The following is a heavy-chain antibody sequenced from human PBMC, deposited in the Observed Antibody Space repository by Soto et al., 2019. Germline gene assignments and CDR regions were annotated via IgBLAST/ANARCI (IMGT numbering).Heavy chain of an antibody. Sequence: SETLSLTCTVSGGSISSGDYYWSWIRQPPGKGLEWIGYIYYSGSTYYNPSLKSRVTISVDTSKNQFSLKLSSVTAADTAVYYCACWVLTGYIDYWGQGTLVTVSS. CDR3: ACWVLTGYIDY. CDR2: IYYSGST. D-gene: IGHD3-9*01. CDR1: GGSISSGDYY. V-gene: IGHV4-30-4*01. J-gene: IGHJ4*02.